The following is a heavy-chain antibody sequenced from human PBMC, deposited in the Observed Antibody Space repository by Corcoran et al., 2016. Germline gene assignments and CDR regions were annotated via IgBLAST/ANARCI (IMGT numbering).Heavy chain of an antibody. D-gene: IGHD3-22*01. CDR2: IYHSGST. CDR1: GYSISSGYY. J-gene: IGHJ4*02. CDR3: ARNYYDSSCYHYYFDY. Sequence: QVQLQESGPGLVKPSETLSLTCTVSGYSISSGYYWGWNRQPPGKGLEWIGSIYHSGSTYYNPSLKSRVTISVDTSKNQFSLKLSSVTAADTAVYYCARNYYDSSCYHYYFDYWGQGTLVTVSS. V-gene: IGHV4-38-2*02.